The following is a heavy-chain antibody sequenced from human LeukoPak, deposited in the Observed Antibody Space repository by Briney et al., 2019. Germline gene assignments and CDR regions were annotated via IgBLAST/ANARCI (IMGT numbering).Heavy chain of an antibody. Sequence: PGGSLRLSCAGSGFNFGIYSMDWVRQAPGKGLEWVAYVSAGSTGIFYAASVKGRFSISRDNAQKSLYLQMNSLRAEDTAIYYCEREKGGFGFVLWGRGTLVTVSS. D-gene: IGHD3-16*01. J-gene: IGHJ4*02. CDR2: VSAGSTGI. CDR3: EREKGGFGFVL. CDR1: GFNFGIYS. V-gene: IGHV3-48*04.